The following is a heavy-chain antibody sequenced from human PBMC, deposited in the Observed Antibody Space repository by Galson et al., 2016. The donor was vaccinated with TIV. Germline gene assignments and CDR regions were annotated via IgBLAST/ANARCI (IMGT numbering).Heavy chain of an antibody. J-gene: IGHJ6*03. V-gene: IGHV1-69*13. CDR2: IVPMFGIV. Sequence: SVKVSCKAAGGTFTSFAISWVRQSPGQGLEWMGGIVPMFGIVTYAQRFQGRVTFTADASTSTAYLELRSLRSDDTALYYCAKDGRGYYYYMDVWGNGTTVTVSS. D-gene: IGHD1-26*01. CDR3: AKDGRGYYYYMDV. CDR1: GGTFTSFA.